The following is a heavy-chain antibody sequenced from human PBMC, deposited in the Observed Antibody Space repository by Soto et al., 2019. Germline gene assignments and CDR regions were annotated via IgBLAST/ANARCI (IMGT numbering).Heavy chain of an antibody. J-gene: IGHJ4*01. CDR1: GSYISSRGYY. D-gene: IGHD2-15*01. V-gene: IGHV4-39*01. CDR3: ASRPWRHWVEY. Sequence: PSQTLSLTCTLCGSYISSRGYYCCWLRQTPVRGLESIGSLCYNVCSYYNPALKSRLTISAVTSANQFCLIVNTFTTADTAIFYCASRPWRHWVEYWGQGSLFTVCS. CDR2: LCYNVCS.